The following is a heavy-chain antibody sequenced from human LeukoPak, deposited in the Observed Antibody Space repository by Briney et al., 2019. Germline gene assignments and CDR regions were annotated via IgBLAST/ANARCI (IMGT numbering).Heavy chain of an antibody. J-gene: IGHJ4*02. D-gene: IGHD4/OR15-4a*01. Sequence: GGSLRLSCAASGFTFSSYWMHWVRQVPGKGLEPVSRMNSDGSSITYADAVKGRFTISRDNAKNTVYLQMNSLRVEDTAVYYCVTEMPRDYGGLDYWGQGTLVTVSS. CDR1: GFTFSSYW. CDR2: MNSDGSSI. V-gene: IGHV3-74*01. CDR3: VTEMPRDYGGLDY.